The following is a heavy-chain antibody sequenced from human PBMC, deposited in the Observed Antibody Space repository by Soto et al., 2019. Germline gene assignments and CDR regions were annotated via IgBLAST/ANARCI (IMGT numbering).Heavy chain of an antibody. CDR2: MNQDGSAK. J-gene: IGHJ4*02. D-gene: IGHD3-3*01. CDR1: GFTFSGYW. CDR3: ERVITRWVWDY. Sequence: PGGSLRLSCAASGFTFSGYWMNWVRQAPGKGLEWVANMNQDGSAKYYVDSVKGRFTISRDNAKNSLYLQMNSLRVEDTAVYYCERVITRWVWDYWGPGPLVTVYS. V-gene: IGHV3-7*01.